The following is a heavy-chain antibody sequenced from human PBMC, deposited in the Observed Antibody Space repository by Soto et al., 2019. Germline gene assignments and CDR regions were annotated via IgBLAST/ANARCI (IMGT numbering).Heavy chain of an antibody. Sequence: SETLSLTCTASGGSMSTYYWNWIRQPPGKGLESIGYIYASGSTNYNPSFKSRVAISIDTSKRQISLNLTSVTAADTAVYYCVRGIRHYYGSGSRTLYYYYGMDVWGQGTTVTVSS. CDR3: VRGIRHYYGSGSRTLYYYYGMDV. J-gene: IGHJ6*02. CDR1: GGSMSTYY. D-gene: IGHD3-10*01. CDR2: IYASGST. V-gene: IGHV4-59*01.